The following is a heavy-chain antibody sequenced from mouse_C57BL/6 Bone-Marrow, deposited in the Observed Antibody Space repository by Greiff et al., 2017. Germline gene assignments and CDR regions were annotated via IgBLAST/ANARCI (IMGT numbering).Heavy chain of an antibody. CDR3: ARDIYYYGSSYAMDY. J-gene: IGHJ4*01. V-gene: IGHV1-69*01. CDR1: GYTFTSYW. CDR2: IDPSDSYT. D-gene: IGHD1-1*01. Sequence: QVQLKQPGAELVMPGASVKLSCKASGYTFTSYWMHWVKPRPGQGLEWIGEIDPSDSYTNYNQKFKGKSTLTVDKSSSTAYMQLSSLTSEDSAVYYCARDIYYYGSSYAMDYWGQGTSVTVAS.